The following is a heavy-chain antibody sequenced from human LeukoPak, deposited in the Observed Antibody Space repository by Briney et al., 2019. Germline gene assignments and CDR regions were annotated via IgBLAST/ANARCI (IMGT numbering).Heavy chain of an antibody. CDR1: GFTFSSYW. J-gene: IGHJ3*02. CDR2: INSDGSST. CDR3: ASGPWDDAFDI. D-gene: IGHD1-26*01. Sequence: GGSLRLSCAASGFTFSSYWMHWVRQAPGKGLVWVSRINSDGSSTSYADSVKGRFTISRDNAKNTLYLQMNSLRAEDTAVYYCASGPWDDAFDIWGQGTMVTVSS. V-gene: IGHV3-74*01.